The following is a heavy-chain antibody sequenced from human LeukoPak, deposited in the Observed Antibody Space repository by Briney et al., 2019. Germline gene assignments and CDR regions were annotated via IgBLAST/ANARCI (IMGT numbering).Heavy chain of an antibody. CDR1: GFTFSSSE. Sequence: GGSLRLSCAASGFTFSSSEMNWVRQAPEKGLEWISYISSSGTTIYYADSVRGRFTISRDNAMNSLYLQMNSLRAEDTAVYYCARGGVAAAASIDYWGQGTLVTVSS. V-gene: IGHV3-48*03. D-gene: IGHD6-13*01. CDR2: ISSSGTTI. J-gene: IGHJ4*02. CDR3: ARGGVAAAASIDY.